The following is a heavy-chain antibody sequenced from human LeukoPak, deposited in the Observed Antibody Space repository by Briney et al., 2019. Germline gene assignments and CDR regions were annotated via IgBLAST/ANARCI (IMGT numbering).Heavy chain of an antibody. CDR2: IRYDGSNK. Sequence: PGGSLRLSCAASGFTFSSYGMHWVRQAPGKGLEWVAFIRYDGSNKYYADSVKGRFTISRDNSKNTLYLQMNSLRAEDTAVYYCAKGSRIAAADTVYFDYWGQGTLVTVSS. J-gene: IGHJ4*02. D-gene: IGHD6-13*01. CDR3: AKGSRIAAADTVYFDY. V-gene: IGHV3-30*02. CDR1: GFTFSSYG.